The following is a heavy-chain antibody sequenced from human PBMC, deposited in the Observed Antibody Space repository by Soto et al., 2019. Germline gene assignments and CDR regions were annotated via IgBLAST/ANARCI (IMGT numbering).Heavy chain of an antibody. CDR1: GGSISSYY. CDR3: ARDRSSSVYYYYGMDV. J-gene: IGHJ6*02. CDR2: IYYSGST. V-gene: IGHV4-59*01. D-gene: IGHD6-6*01. Sequence: PSETLSLTCTFSGGSISSYYWSWIRQPPGKGLEWIGYIYYSGSTNYNPSLKSRVTISVDTSKNQFSLKLSSVTAADTPLYYCARDRSSSVYYYYGMDVWGQGTTVTVSS.